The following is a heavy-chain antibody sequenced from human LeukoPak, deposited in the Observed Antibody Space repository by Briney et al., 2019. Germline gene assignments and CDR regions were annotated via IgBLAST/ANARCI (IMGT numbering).Heavy chain of an antibody. J-gene: IGHJ4*02. V-gene: IGHV1-69-2*01. CDR2: VDPEDGET. CDR1: GYTFTDYY. CDR3: ATTRDGYNYPFGY. Sequence: GASVKISCKASGYTFTDYYMHWVQQAPGKGLEWMGRVDPEDGETIYAEKFQGRVTITADTSTDTAYMELSSLRSEDTAVYYCATTRDGYNYPFGYWGQGTLVTVSS. D-gene: IGHD5-24*01.